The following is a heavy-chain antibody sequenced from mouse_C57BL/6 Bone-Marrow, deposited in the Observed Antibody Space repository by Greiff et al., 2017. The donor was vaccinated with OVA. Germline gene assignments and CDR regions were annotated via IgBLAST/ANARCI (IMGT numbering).Heavy chain of an antibody. CDR1: GYTFTSYG. D-gene: IGHD1-1*01. CDR3: AREYYGSSRYFDV. J-gene: IGHJ1*03. V-gene: IGHV1-81*01. CDR2: IYPRSGNT. Sequence: QVQLQQSGAELARPGASVKLSCKASGYTFTSYGISWVKQRTGQGLEWIGEIYPRSGNTYYNEKFKGKATLTADKSSSTAYMELRSLTSEDSAVYFCAREYYGSSRYFDVWGTGTTVTVSS.